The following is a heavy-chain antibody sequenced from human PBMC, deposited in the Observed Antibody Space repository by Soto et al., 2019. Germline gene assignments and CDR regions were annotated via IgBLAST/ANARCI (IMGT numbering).Heavy chain of an antibody. V-gene: IGHV3-43D*03. Sequence: GGSLRLSCAASGFTFDDYAMHWVRQAPGKGLEWVSLISWDGGSTYYADSVKGRFTISRDNSKNSLYLQRNSLRAEDTALYYCAKGATYGDYNYFDYWGQGTLVTVSS. D-gene: IGHD4-17*01. CDR3: AKGATYGDYNYFDY. CDR2: ISWDGGST. CDR1: GFTFDDYA. J-gene: IGHJ4*02.